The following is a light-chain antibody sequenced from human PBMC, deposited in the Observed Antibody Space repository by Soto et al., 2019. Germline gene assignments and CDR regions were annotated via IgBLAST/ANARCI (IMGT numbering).Light chain of an antibody. CDR3: QQYNTYPWT. CDR2: KAS. V-gene: IGKV1-5*03. Sequence: DIQMTNSPSTLSASEGDIVTITCRASQSISSRLAWYQQKPGKAPKLLIYKASSLESGDPSRFSGSGSGTEFTLTISTLQPDDFATYYCQQYNTYPWTFGQGTKVDIK. CDR1: QSISSR. J-gene: IGKJ1*01.